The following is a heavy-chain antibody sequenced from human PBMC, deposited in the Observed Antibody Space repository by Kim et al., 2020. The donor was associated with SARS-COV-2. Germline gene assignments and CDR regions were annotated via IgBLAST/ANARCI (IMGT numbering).Heavy chain of an antibody. J-gene: IGHJ4*02. Sequence: SETLSLTCNVSGGSISSGNYYWSWIRQHPGKGLEWIGYIYYNGNTSYNPSLKSRVIISLDTSTNQSFLRLNSVTAADTAVYYCAKDSYGVLTGWGQGTLVTVSS. V-gene: IGHV4-31*03. CDR3: AKDSYGVLTG. CDR2: IYYNGNT. CDR1: GGSISSGNYY. D-gene: IGHD4-17*01.